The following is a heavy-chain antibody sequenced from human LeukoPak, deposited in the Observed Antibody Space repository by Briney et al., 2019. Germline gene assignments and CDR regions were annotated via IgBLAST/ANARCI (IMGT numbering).Heavy chain of an antibody. D-gene: IGHD4-17*01. V-gene: IGHV4-31*03. CDR1: GGSISSGGYY. CDR2: IYYSGSA. Sequence: SETLSLTCTVSGGSISSGGYYWSWLRQHPGKGLEWIGYIYYSGSAYYNPSLKSRVTISVDTSKNQFSLKLSSVTAADTAVYYCARDRRNGDYARYFDLWGRGTLVTVSS. CDR3: ARDRRNGDYARYFDL. J-gene: IGHJ2*01.